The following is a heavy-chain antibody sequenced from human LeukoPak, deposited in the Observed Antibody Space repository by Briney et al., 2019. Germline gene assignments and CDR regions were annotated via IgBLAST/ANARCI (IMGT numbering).Heavy chain of an antibody. CDR3: VSGFLQWLY. Sequence: GGPLRLSCAASGFIFGGYWMSWVRQAPGRGLEWVANTNPDGSIKYYVDSVNGRFTISRDNAKNSLYLQMNSLRAEDTAVYYCVSGFLQWLYWGQGTLVTVSS. J-gene: IGHJ4*02. V-gene: IGHV3-7*01. D-gene: IGHD3-3*01. CDR2: TNPDGSIK. CDR1: GFIFGGYW.